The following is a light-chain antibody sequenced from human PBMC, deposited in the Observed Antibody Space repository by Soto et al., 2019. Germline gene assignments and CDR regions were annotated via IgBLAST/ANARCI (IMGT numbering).Light chain of an antibody. V-gene: IGKV3-20*01. J-gene: IGKJ1*01. Sequence: ENVLSQSPGSLSLSTGERATLSCRASQSVSGSYLAWYQQRPGQAPRLLIYGASSRATGIPDRFSGSGSGTDFTLTITRLEPEDFAVYYCQQYGSSRWTFGRGTKVDIK. CDR2: GAS. CDR3: QQYGSSRWT. CDR1: QSVSGSY.